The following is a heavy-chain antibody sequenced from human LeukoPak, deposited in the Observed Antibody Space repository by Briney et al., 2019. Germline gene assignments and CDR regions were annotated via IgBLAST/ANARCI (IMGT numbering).Heavy chain of an antibody. J-gene: IGHJ4*02. CDR3: AKDLEVLLWFGPHFDY. CDR2: ISYDGSNK. V-gene: IGHV3-30*04. D-gene: IGHD3-10*01. Sequence: GGSLRLSCAASGFTFSSYAMHWVRQAPGKGLEWVAVISYDGSNKYYADSVKGRFTISRDNARNSLYLQMNSLRAEDTAVYYCAKDLEVLLWFGPHFDYWGQGTLVTVSS. CDR1: GFTFSSYA.